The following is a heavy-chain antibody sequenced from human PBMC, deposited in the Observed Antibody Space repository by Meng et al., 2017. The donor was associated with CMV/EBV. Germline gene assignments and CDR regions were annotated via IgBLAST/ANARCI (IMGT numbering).Heavy chain of an antibody. D-gene: IGHD6-19*01. CDR2: IYYSGST. Sequence: SNTLSPPCPVSGGSFSIRSYDWGWIRQPPGKGLEWIGRIYYSGSTYYNPSLKSRVSISVDTSKNQFSLKLSSVTAADTSVYYCAREAVAGRALGDYWGQGTLVTVSS. J-gene: IGHJ4*02. CDR3: AREAVAGRALGDY. CDR1: GGSFSIRSYD. V-gene: IGHV4-39*01.